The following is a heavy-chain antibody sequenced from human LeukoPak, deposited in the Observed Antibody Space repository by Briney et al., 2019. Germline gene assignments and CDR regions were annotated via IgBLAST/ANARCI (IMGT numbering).Heavy chain of an antibody. CDR1: GYTFTSYD. CDR3: ARDIAVTIPADY. Sequence: ASVKVSCKASGYTFTSYDISWVRQAPGQGLEWMGWISAYNGNTNYAQKLQGRVTMTTDTSTSTAYMELRSLRSDDTAVYYCARDIAVTIPADYWGQGTLVTVSS. V-gene: IGHV1-18*01. CDR2: ISAYNGNT. D-gene: IGHD6-19*01. J-gene: IGHJ4*02.